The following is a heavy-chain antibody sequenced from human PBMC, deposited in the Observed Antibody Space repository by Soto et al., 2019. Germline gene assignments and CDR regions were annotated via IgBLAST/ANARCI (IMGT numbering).Heavy chain of an antibody. V-gene: IGHV1-2*02. CDR1: GYTFSGYY. CDR2: INPNSGGT. D-gene: IGHD2-2*02. J-gene: IGHJ6*02. Sequence: ASVKVSCKGSGYTFSGYYIHWLRQAPGQGLEWMGWINPNSGGTNYAQKFQGRVTVTRDTPTSTAYMELSRLTSDDTAVYYCARSLTEGYCTITGCYTRPLYGMDVWGQGTTVTAP. CDR3: ARSLTEGYCTITGCYTRPLYGMDV.